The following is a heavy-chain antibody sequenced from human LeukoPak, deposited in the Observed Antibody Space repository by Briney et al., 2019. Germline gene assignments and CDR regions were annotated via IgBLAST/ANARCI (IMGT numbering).Heavy chain of an antibody. D-gene: IGHD3-9*01. CDR1: AYTFTGYY. J-gene: IGHJ5*02. CDR2: INSDSGFT. V-gene: IGHV1-2*02. Sequence: ASVKVSCKASAYTFTGYYMNWVRQAPGQGLEWVGWINSDSGFTKYAQKFQGRVTMTRDTSITTVYMDLTRLTSDDTAVYYCARNFDMQGFDPWGQGTLVTVSS. CDR3: ARNFDMQGFDP.